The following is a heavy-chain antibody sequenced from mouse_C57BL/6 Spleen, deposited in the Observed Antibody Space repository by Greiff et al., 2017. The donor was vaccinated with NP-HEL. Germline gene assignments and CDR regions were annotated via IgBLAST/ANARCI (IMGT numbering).Heavy chain of an antibody. V-gene: IGHV1-82*01. D-gene: IGHD4-1*01. Sequence: VQVVESGPELVKPGASVKISCKASGYAFSSSWMNWVKQRPGKGLEWIGRIYPGDGDTNYNGKFKGKATLTADKSSSTAYMQLSSLTSEDSAVYFCALTGTGWFAYWGQGTLVTVSA. CDR3: ALTGTGWFAY. J-gene: IGHJ3*01. CDR2: IYPGDGDT. CDR1: GYAFSSSW.